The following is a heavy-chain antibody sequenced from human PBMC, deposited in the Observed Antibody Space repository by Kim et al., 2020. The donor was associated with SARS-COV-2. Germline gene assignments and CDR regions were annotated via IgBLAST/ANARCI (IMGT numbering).Heavy chain of an antibody. V-gene: IGHV3-23*01. CDR3: AKDRGIVVVTAMDY. Sequence: ADSVKGRFTISRDNSKNPLYLQMNSLRAEDTAVYYCAKDRGIVVVTAMDYWGQGTLVTVSS. J-gene: IGHJ4*02. D-gene: IGHD2-21*02.